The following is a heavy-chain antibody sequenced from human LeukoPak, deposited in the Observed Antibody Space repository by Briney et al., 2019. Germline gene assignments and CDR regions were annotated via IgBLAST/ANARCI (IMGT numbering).Heavy chain of an antibody. V-gene: IGHV4-61*01. Sequence: SETLSLTCTVSGGSISSGNYYWSWIRQPPGKGLEWIGYIYYSGSTKYNPSLQSRVTMSVDTSKNQFSLKLNSVTAADTAVYYCARKTYDWNYDPWFDSWGQGTLVTVSS. CDR3: ARKTYDWNYDPWFDS. CDR1: GGSISSGNYY. D-gene: IGHD1-7*01. CDR2: IYYSGST. J-gene: IGHJ5*01.